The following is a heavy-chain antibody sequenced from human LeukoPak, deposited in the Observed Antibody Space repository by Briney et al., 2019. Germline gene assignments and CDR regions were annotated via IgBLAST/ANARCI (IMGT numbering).Heavy chain of an antibody. J-gene: IGHJ4*02. CDR2: ISAYNGNT. CDR1: GYTFTSYG. CDR3: ARDYGDSPLSY. Sequence: GASVKVSCKASGYTFTSYGISWVRQAPGQGLEWMGWISAYNGNTNYAQKLQGRVTMTTDTSTSTACMELRSLRSDDTAVYYCARDYGDSPLSYWGQGTLVTVSS. V-gene: IGHV1-18*01. D-gene: IGHD4-17*01.